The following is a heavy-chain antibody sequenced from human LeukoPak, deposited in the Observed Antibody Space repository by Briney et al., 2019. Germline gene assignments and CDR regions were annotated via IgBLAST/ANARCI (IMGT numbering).Heavy chain of an antibody. CDR2: INHSGST. J-gene: IGHJ4*02. CDR3: ARGPEGRWRPVGSYFDY. CDR1: GGSFSGYY. D-gene: IGHD5-24*01. Sequence: PSETLSLTCAVYGGSFSGYYWSWIRQPPGKGLEWIGEINHSGSTNCNPSLKSRVTISVDTSKNQFSLKLSSVTAADTAVYYCARGPEGRWRPVGSYFDYWGQGTLVTVSS. V-gene: IGHV4-34*01.